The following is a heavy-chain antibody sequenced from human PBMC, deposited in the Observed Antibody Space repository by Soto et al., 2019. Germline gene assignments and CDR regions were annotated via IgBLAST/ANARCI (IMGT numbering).Heavy chain of an antibody. CDR1: GYPVTAYY. V-gene: IGHV1-2*02. Sequence: QLHLVQSGAVVKKPGASVTVSCSASGYPVTAYYMHWVRQAPGRGLEWMGGINPATGAAKYTQTFQGRVPRTRDTSTSTVFMELSGLTSEDTAVFYCASGGGVGVAGSAAFDMWGQGTLVTVSS. J-gene: IGHJ3*02. CDR3: ASGGGVGVAGSAAFDM. D-gene: IGHD3-3*01. CDR2: INPATGAA.